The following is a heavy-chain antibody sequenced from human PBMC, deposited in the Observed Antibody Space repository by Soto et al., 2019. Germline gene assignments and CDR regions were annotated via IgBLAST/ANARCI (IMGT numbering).Heavy chain of an antibody. CDR2: IYTSGST. D-gene: IGHD3-10*01. J-gene: IGHJ5*02. CDR3: ASVLLYNWFDP. V-gene: IGHV4-4*07. Sequence: SETLSLTCTVSGGSISSYYWSWIRQPAGKGLEWIGRIYTSGSTNYNPSLKSRVTMSVDTSKNQFSLKLSTVTAADTAVYYCASVLLYNWFDPWGQGTLVTVSS. CDR1: GGSISSYY.